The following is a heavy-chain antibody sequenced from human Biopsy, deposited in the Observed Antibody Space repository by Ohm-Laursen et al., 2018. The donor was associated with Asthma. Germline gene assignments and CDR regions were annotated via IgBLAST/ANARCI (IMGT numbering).Heavy chain of an antibody. CDR2: VSVYNGNT. V-gene: IGHV1-18*01. D-gene: IGHD3-10*01. J-gene: IGHJ6*02. Sequence: KGSCKTSGFTFNNGGVTRVRQAPGQGRVGGGGVSVYNGNTKVAQKLQDRVTMITDTSTSTAYMELRSLRSDDTAVYFCARAVDYSHYYGIDVWGQGTTVTVS. CDR1: GFTFNNGG. CDR3: ARAVDYSHYYGIDV.